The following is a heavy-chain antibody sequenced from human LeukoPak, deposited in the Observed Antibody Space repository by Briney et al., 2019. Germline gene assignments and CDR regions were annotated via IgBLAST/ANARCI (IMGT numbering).Heavy chain of an antibody. J-gene: IGHJ5*02. CDR2: INHSGST. CDR3: ARAHQQLVLRCNWFDP. V-gene: IGHV4-34*01. Sequence: SETLPLTCAVYGGSFSGYYWSWIRQPPGKGLGWIGEINHSGSTNYNPSLKSRVTISVDTSKNQFSLKLSSVTAADTAVYYCARAHQQLVLRCNWFDPWGQGTLVTVSS. CDR1: GGSFSGYY. D-gene: IGHD6-13*01.